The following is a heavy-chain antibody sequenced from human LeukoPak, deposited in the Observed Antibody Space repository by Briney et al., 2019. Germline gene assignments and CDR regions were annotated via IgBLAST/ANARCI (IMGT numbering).Heavy chain of an antibody. CDR1: GGSFSGYY. CDR2: INHSGST. V-gene: IGHV4-34*01. J-gene: IGHJ6*03. CDR3: AGYCAASCFWHYYYYMDV. Sequence: SETLSLTCAVYGGSFSGYYWGWIRQPPGKGLEWIGEINHSGSTNYNPSLKSRVTISVDTSKNQFSLKLSSVTAAATALYYCAGYCAASCFWHYYYYMDVWGKGTTVTVSS. D-gene: IGHD3-10*02.